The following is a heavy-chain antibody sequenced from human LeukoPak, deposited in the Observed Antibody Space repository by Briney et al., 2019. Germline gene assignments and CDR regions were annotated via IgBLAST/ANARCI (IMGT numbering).Heavy chain of an antibody. D-gene: IGHD3-22*01. CDR2: IFYTGST. CDR1: GVPISGNY. CDR3: TRDAEISGYTWYNWFDP. Sequence: SETLSLTCTVSGVPISGNYWSWIRQPPGKGLEWIGYIFYTGSTNYNPSLQSRVTISVDTSKSQFSLQLSSVTAADTAVYYCTRDAEISGYTWYNWFDPWGQGILVTVSS. V-gene: IGHV4-59*01. J-gene: IGHJ5*02.